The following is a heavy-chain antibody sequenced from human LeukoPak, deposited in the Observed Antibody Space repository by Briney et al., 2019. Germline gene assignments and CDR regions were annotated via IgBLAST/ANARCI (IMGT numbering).Heavy chain of an antibody. D-gene: IGHD3-22*01. V-gene: IGHV4-61*02. CDR1: GGSISSGSYY. CDR3: ARSMTMYYYDSSGYYYFDY. CDR2: IYTSGST. Sequence: SQTLSLTCTVSGGSISSGSYYWSWIRQPAGKGLEWIGRIYTSGSTNYNPSLKSRVTISVDTSKNQFSLKLSSVTAADTAMYYCARSMTMYYYDSSGYYYFDYWGQGTLVTVSS. J-gene: IGHJ4*02.